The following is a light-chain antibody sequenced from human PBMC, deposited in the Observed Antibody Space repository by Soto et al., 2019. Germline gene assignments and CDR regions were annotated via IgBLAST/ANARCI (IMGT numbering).Light chain of an antibody. CDR3: QQYYSYPPLT. V-gene: IGKV1-5*01. Sequence: IQMTQSPSTLSASVGDTVTISCRASQAISVSLAWYRQKPGKAPNLLIYDASTLQEGVPSRFSGSGSGTDFTLTISCLQSEDFATYYCQQYYSYPPLTFGGGTKVEIK. CDR1: QAISVS. CDR2: DAS. J-gene: IGKJ4*01.